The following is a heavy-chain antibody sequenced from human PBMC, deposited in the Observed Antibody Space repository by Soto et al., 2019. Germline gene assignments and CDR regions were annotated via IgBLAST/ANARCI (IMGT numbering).Heavy chain of an antibody. D-gene: IGHD3-22*01. CDR1: GLTFRNAW. CDR2: ITDGGTT. V-gene: IGHV3-15*07. CDR3: TTNSGVVVGGAFRSY. Sequence: DVQLVESGGGLVKPGGSLRLSCAASGLTFRNAWFNWVRQAPGKGLEWVGHITDGGTTDYAAPVKDRFTISRDDSKNTLYLQINSLKIEDTAVFYCTTNSGVVVGGAFRSYWGQGTLVTVSS. J-gene: IGHJ4*02.